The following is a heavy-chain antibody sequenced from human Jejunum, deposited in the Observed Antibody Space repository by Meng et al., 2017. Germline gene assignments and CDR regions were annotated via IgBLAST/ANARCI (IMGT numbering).Heavy chain of an antibody. D-gene: IGHD4-11*01. CDR2: INDSGST. CDR1: GGSISDYY. CDR3: ARGNEYSNYGADF. Sequence: QVKLQQWGAGLLKPSETLSLTCAVYGGSISDYYWTWIRQPPGKGLEWMGEINDSGSTNYNPSLKSRVTISVDTFKSQFYLRVSSVTAADTAVYYCARGNEYSNYGADFWGQGTLVTVSS. V-gene: IGHV4-34*01. J-gene: IGHJ4*02.